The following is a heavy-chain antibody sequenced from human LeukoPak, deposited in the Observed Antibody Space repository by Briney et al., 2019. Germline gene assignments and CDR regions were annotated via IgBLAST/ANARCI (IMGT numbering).Heavy chain of an antibody. J-gene: IGHJ4*02. Sequence: ASETLSLTCTVSGGSISSYYWSWIRQPPGKGLECIGYIYYSGSTYYNPSLKSRVTMSVDTSKNQFSLKLSSVTAPDTAVYYCARSWARDISGYYYDFSHWGQGTLVTVSS. CDR3: ARSWARDISGYYYDFSH. CDR1: GGSISSYY. V-gene: IGHV4-59*04. CDR2: IYYSGST. D-gene: IGHD3-3*01.